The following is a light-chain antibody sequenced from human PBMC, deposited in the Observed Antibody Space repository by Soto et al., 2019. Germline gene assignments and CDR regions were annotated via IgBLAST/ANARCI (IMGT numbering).Light chain of an antibody. V-gene: IGKV3-15*01. Sequence: EVVITQSPATVSVSPGEGVTLSCRASQTISNDLAWYQQKPGQAPRLLIYGASTRATGVPARFSGGGSGTEFTLTISSLQSEDFAFYYCQQNNKWPPVTFGGGTKVDI. CDR1: QTISND. J-gene: IGKJ4*01. CDR3: QQNNKWPPVT. CDR2: GAS.